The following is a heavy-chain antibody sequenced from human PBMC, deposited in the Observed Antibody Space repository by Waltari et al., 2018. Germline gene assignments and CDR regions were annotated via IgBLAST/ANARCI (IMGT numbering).Heavy chain of an antibody. CDR2: INHRGST. Sequence: QVQLQQWGAGLLKPSETLSLTCAVYGGSFSGYYWSWIRQPPGKGLEWIGEINHRGSTNYNPSLKSRVTISVDTSKNQFSLKLSSVTAADTAVYYCARDRGSSSWYVFDYWGQGTLVTVSS. D-gene: IGHD6-13*01. V-gene: IGHV4-34*01. CDR1: GGSFSGYY. J-gene: IGHJ4*02. CDR3: ARDRGSSSWYVFDY.